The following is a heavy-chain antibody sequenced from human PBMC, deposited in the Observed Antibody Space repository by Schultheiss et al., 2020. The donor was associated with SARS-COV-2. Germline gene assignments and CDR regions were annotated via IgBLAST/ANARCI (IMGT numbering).Heavy chain of an antibody. D-gene: IGHD2-21*01. CDR1: GFTFSSYD. CDR3: AKLRDGIGRAFDI. V-gene: IGHV3-23*01. J-gene: IGHJ3*02. Sequence: GGSLRLSCAASGFTFSSYDMHWVRQATGKGLEWVSAISGSGGSTYYADSVKGRFTISRDNSKNTLYLQMNSLRAEDTAVYYCAKLRDGIGRAFDIWGQGTMVTVSS. CDR2: ISGSGGST.